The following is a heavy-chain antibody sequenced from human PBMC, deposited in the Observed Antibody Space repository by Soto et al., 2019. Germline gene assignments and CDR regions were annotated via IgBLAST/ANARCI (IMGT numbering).Heavy chain of an antibody. D-gene: IGHD3-10*01. CDR1: GLTFSNYA. CDR3: ARDQSYLSF. CDR2: ISPNGDTT. Sequence: GGSLRLSCAASGLTFSNYAMSWVRQAPGTGLEWVSAISPNGDTTNYADSVKGRFTISRDNSKNTVYLQMNSLRADDTAVYYCARDQSYLSFWGLGTLVTVSS. J-gene: IGHJ4*02. V-gene: IGHV3-23*01.